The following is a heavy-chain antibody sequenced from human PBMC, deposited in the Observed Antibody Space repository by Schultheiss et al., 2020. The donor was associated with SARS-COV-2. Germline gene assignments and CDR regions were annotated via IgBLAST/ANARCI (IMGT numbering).Heavy chain of an antibody. CDR3: ATSKGVGATYFDY. Sequence: GGSLRLSCAASGFTFSSYWMSWVRQAPGKGLEWVSVIYSGGSTYYADSVKGRFTISRDNSKNTLYLQMNSLRAEDTAVYYCATSKGVGATYFDYWGQGTLVTVSS. J-gene: IGHJ4*02. D-gene: IGHD1-26*01. CDR2: IYSGGST. CDR1: GFTFSSYW. V-gene: IGHV3-66*02.